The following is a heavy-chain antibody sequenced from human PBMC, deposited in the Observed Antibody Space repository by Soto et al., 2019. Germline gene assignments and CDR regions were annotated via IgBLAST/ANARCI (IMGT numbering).Heavy chain of an antibody. CDR3: ARGQPGLFSFDS. CDR1: GGSVSSDFSS. J-gene: IGHJ4*02. CDR2: IYHSGSS. V-gene: IGHV4-30-2*01. Sequence: QLHLQESGSGLLKPSQTPSLTCGVSGGSVSSDFSSWIWIRQTSGKGLEWIGYIYHSGSSYFNPSLVSRGSISIDTSKNQFSLNLTSVTAADTAVYYCARGQPGLFSFDSWGQGILVTVSS. D-gene: IGHD3-9*01.